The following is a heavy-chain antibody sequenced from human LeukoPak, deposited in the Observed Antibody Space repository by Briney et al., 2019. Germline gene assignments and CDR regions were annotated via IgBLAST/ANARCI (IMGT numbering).Heavy chain of an antibody. D-gene: IGHD1-26*01. V-gene: IGHV3-23*01. Sequence: GGSLRLSCAGSGFTFRIYAMSWVRQAPGKGLEWVSAISGSGGSTYYADPVKGRFTISRDNSKNTLYLQMNSLRAEDTAVYYCARDGIVGAYNSGNDYWGQGTLVTVSS. CDR2: ISGSGGST. J-gene: IGHJ4*02. CDR1: GFTFRIYA. CDR3: ARDGIVGAYNSGNDY.